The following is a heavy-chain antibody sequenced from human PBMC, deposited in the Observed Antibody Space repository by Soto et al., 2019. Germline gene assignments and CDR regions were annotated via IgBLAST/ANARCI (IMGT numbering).Heavy chain of an antibody. CDR3: ARECGGSCYGGLGGYYYYYMDV. D-gene: IGHD2-15*01. CDR2: ISSNGGST. CDR1: GFTFSSYA. Sequence: GGSLRLSCAASGFTFSSYAMHWVRQAPGKGLEYVSAISSNGGSTYYANSVKGRFTISRDNSKNTLYLQMGSLRAEDMAVYYCARECGGSCYGGLGGYYYYYMDVWGKGTTVTVSS. V-gene: IGHV3-64*01. J-gene: IGHJ6*03.